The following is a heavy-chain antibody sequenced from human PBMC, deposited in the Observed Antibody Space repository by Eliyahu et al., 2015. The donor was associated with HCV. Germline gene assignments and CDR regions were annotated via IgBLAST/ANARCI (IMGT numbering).Heavy chain of an antibody. J-gene: IGHJ4*02. Sequence: QVQLVQSGAEVKKPGASVKVSCKASGYTFTGYYMHWVRQAPGQGLEWMGWINPNSGGTNYAQKFQGRVTMTRDTSISTAYMELSRLRSDDTAVYYCARRMITFGGVITGFDYWGQGTLVTVSS. D-gene: IGHD3-16*01. CDR3: ARRMITFGGVITGFDY. CDR1: GYTFTGYY. CDR2: INPNSGGT. V-gene: IGHV1-2*02.